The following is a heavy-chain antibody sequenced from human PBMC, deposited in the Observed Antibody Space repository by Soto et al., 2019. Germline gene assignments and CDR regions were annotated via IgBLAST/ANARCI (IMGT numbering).Heavy chain of an antibody. CDR1: RFNFGEHA. Sequence: GGSLRLSCTSSRFNFGEHAINWVRQAPGRGLEWVGFIRSKRYGGTAEYAASVKGRISISRDDSQSIAYLEMDSLKTDDSAVYYCTRLPPHPRPAFDIWGQGTLVTVSS. D-gene: IGHD2-2*01. CDR3: TRLPPHPRPAFDI. J-gene: IGHJ4*02. V-gene: IGHV3-49*04. CDR2: IRSKRYGGTA.